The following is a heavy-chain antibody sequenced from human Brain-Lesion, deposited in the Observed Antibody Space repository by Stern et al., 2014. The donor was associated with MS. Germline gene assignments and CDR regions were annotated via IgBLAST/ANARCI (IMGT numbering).Heavy chain of an antibody. V-gene: IGHV4-39*01. J-gene: IGHJ4*02. Sequence: VQLVESGPGLVKPSETLSLTCTVSGGSISSSTYYWAWIRQPPGKGLEWIGHIYYSGLTYYNPSPTSLVTLSVDMSKNQFSLKLSSVTAADTAIYYCARHDSVPRPSQLYSARDRGPGYFDYWGQGTLVTVSS. CDR1: GGSISSSTYY. CDR2: IYYSGLT. D-gene: IGHD1-26*01. CDR3: ARHDSVPRPSQLYSARDRGPGYFDY.